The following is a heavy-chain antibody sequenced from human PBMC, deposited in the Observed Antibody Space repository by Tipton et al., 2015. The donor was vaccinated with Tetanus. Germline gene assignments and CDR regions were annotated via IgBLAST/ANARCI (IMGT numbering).Heavy chain of an antibody. J-gene: IGHJ4*02. CDR2: IYHSGST. V-gene: IGHV4-30-2*01. D-gene: IGHD2-15*01. Sequence: TLSLTCAVSGGSISSGGYSWSWIRQPPGKGLEWIGYIYHSGSTYYNPSLKSRVTISVDRSKNQFSLKLSSVTAADTAVYYCARGVDCYFDYWGQGTLVSVSS. CDR3: ARGVDCYFDY. CDR1: GGSISSGGYS.